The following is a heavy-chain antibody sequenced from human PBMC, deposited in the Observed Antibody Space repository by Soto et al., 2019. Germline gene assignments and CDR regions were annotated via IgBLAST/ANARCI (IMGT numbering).Heavy chain of an antibody. CDR3: ARDRVGEWELFFDY. CDR1: GFTFSSYA. D-gene: IGHD1-26*01. Sequence: PGGSLRLSCAASGFTFSSYAMSWVRQAPGKGLEWVSAISGSGGSTYYADSVKGRFTISRDNSKNTLYLQMNSLRSEDTAVYYCARDRVGEWELFFDYWGQGTLVTVSS. J-gene: IGHJ4*02. V-gene: IGHV3-23*01. CDR2: ISGSGGST.